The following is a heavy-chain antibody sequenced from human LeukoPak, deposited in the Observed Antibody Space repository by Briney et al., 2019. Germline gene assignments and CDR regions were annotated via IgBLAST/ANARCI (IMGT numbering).Heavy chain of an antibody. J-gene: IGHJ4*02. CDR3: TRGGTDALSY. CDR1: GDSISSSHW. Sequence: SETLSLTCAVSGDSISSSHWWSWVRQPPGKGLEWIGEVYHTGDTNYNPSPKSRITISVDKSKNQFSLKLTSVTAADTAVYYCTRGGTDALSYWGQGTLVTVSS. CDR2: VYHTGDT. D-gene: IGHD3-16*01. V-gene: IGHV4-4*02.